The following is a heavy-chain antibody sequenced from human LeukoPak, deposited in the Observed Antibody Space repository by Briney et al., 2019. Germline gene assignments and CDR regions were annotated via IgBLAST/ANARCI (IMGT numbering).Heavy chain of an antibody. D-gene: IGHD3-3*01. CDR2: VYFTGSA. J-gene: IGHJ4*02. V-gene: IGHV4-59*08. CDR3: ARRSPDWMEWFFDS. Sequence: PSETLSLTCTVSGGAIRSYLWSWIRRPPGKGLEWIGNVYFTGSANNNPSLKSRVTISADTSKNQFSLKLSSVTAADTAVYYCARRSPDWMEWFFDSWGQGALVTVSS. CDR1: GGAIRSYL.